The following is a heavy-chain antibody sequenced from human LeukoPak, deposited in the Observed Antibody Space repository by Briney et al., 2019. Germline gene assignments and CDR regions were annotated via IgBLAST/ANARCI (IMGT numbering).Heavy chain of an antibody. CDR1: GFTFSSYG. D-gene: IGHD4-11*01. J-gene: IGHJ4*02. V-gene: IGHV3-30*02. CDR3: ARGTYSNPDY. CDR2: IRYDGSNK. Sequence: GGSLRLSCAASGFTFSSYGMHWVRQAPGKGLEWVAFIRYDGSNKYYADSVKGRFTISRDNSKNTLYLQMNSLRAEDTAVYYCARGTYSNPDYWGQGTLVTVSS.